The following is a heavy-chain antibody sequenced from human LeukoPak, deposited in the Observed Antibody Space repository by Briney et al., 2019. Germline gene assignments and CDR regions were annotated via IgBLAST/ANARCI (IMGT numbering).Heavy chain of an antibody. CDR2: FDPEDGET. Sequence: GASVKVSCKVSGYTLTELSMHWVRQAPGKGLEWMGGFDPEDGETIYAQKFQGRVTMTEDTSTDTAYMELSSLRSEDTAVYYCATDHSYSSGWYYFDYWGQGTPVTVSS. CDR1: GYTLTELS. V-gene: IGHV1-24*01. CDR3: ATDHSYSSGWYYFDY. D-gene: IGHD6-19*01. J-gene: IGHJ4*02.